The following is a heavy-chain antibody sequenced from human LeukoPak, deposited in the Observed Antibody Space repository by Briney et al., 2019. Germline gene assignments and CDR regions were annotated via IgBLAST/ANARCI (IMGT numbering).Heavy chain of an antibody. V-gene: IGHV1-69*05. J-gene: IGHJ4*02. Sequence: SVKVSCKASGGTFSSYAISWVRQAPGQGLEWMGRIIPIFGTANYAQKFQGRVTITTDESTSTAYMELSSLRSEDTAVYYCASPDCSGGSCYTEPNFAYWGQGTLVTVSS. CDR3: ASPDCSGGSCYTEPNFAY. D-gene: IGHD2-15*01. CDR1: GGTFSSYA. CDR2: IIPIFGTA.